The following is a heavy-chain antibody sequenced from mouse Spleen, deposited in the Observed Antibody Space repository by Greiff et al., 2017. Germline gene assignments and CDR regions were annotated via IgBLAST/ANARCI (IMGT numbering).Heavy chain of an antibody. V-gene: IGHV14-4*02. CDR1: GFNIKDYY. D-gene: IGHD2-3*01. J-gene: IGHJ3*01. CDR2: IDPENGDT. CDR3: NADDGYYVGFAY. Sequence: EVQLQQSGAELVRSGASVRLSCTASGFNIKDYYMHWVKQRPEQGLEWIGWIDPENGDTEYAPKFQGKATMTADTSSNTAYLQLSSLTSEDTAVYYCNADDGYYVGFAYWGQGTLVTVSA.